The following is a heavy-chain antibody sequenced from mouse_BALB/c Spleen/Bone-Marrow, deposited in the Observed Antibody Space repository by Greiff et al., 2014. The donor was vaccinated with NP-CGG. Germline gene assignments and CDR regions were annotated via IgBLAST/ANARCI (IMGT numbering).Heavy chain of an antibody. Sequence: VQVVESGPGLVAPSQSLSITCTVSGFSLTSYGVHWVRQPPGKGLEWLGVIWAGGSTNYNSALMSRLSISKDNSKSQVFLKMNSLQTDDTVMYYCAREDLGWLLPNWGQGTTLTVSS. CDR2: IWAGGST. CDR3: AREDLGWLLPN. V-gene: IGHV2-9*02. J-gene: IGHJ2*01. CDR1: GFSLTSYG. D-gene: IGHD2-3*01.